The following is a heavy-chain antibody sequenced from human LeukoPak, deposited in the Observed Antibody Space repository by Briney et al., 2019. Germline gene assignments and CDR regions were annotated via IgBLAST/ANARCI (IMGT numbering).Heavy chain of an antibody. D-gene: IGHD2-8*01. CDR3: GRQSRVMAFDY. CDR2: IYYTGNT. V-gene: IGHV4-59*08. Sequence: PSETLSLTCTVSVVSISNHYPSWIRQPPGKGLEWIGYIYYTGNTNYNPSLKSRVTISEDTSKNQVSLELSSVTAADTAVYYCGRQSRVMAFDYWGQGNLVTVSS. J-gene: IGHJ4*02. CDR1: VVSISNHY.